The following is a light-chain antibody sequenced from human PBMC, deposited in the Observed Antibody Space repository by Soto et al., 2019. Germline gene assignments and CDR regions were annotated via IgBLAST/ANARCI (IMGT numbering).Light chain of an antibody. Sequence: EIELTQSPGTLSLSPGQRATLSCRASQSVSSSYLAWYQQKPGQAPRLLIYGASSRATGIPDRFSGSGSGTDFTLTISRLEPEDFEVYYCQQYGSSPQTFGQGTKVEIK. V-gene: IGKV3-20*01. CDR1: QSVSSSY. J-gene: IGKJ1*01. CDR2: GAS. CDR3: QQYGSSPQT.